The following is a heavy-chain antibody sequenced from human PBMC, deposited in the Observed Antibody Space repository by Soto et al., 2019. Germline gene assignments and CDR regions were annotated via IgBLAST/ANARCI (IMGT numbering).Heavy chain of an antibody. J-gene: IGHJ5*02. V-gene: IGHV4-4*07. CDR1: GRSITDFF. Sequence: SETLSLTCSVSGRSITDFFWSWIRQPAGKGMEWIGRVYSSGSTYYDQYNPSLKGRVTMSVDTSKNQFSLTLRSVSAADTAVYSWARVLGRGGSWRYAPWGQGTLVTVSS. CDR3: ARVLGRGGSWRYAP. D-gene: IGHD6-13*01. CDR2: VYSSGST.